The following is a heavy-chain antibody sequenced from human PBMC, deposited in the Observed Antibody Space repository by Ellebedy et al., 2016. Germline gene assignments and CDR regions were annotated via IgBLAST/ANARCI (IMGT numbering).Heavy chain of an antibody. CDR3: AKWNGDWYAFDV. V-gene: IGHV4-59*02. CDR2: VFHTGAT. CDR1: GGSVSSEY. J-gene: IGHJ3*01. D-gene: IGHD1-1*01. Sequence: GSLRLSCNVFGGSVSSEYWNWIRRPPGKGLEWIGFVFHTGATLLNPSLKSRVTMSVDTSKSQISLRLVSVTAADTAVYYCAKWNGDWYAFDVWGQGTMVTVSS.